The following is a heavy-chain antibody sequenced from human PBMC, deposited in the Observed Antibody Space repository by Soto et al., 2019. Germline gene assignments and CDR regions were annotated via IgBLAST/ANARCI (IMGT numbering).Heavy chain of an antibody. Sequence: GESLKISCKASGYTFTNYWIGWVRQMPGTGLEWMGIIYPRDSDTRYSPSFQDQVTISADKSISTAYLQWSTLKASDTAIYYCTRLTTSPSRDLYYHYFSIDVWGLGTTVTVSS. D-gene: IGHD4-17*01. CDR1: GYTFTNYW. CDR3: TRLTTSPSRDLYYHYFSIDV. J-gene: IGHJ6*02. CDR2: IYPRDSDT. V-gene: IGHV5-51*01.